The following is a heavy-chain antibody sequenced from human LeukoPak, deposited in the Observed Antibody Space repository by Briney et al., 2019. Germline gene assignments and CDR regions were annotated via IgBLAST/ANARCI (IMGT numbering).Heavy chain of an antibody. CDR3: ARDRVVVPAAQIDY. J-gene: IGHJ4*02. CDR1: GGTFSSYA. Sequence: GASVKVSCKASGGTFSSYAISWVRQAPGQGLEWMGRIIPILGIANYAQKFQGRVTITADKSTSTAYMELSSLRSEDTAVYYCARDRVVVPAAQIDYWGQGTLVTVSS. D-gene: IGHD2-2*01. V-gene: IGHV1-69*04. CDR2: IIPILGIA.